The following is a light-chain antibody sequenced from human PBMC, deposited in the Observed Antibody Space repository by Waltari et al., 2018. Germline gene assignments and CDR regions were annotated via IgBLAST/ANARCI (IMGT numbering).Light chain of an antibody. CDR1: QSVSRS. CDR3: QHYVRLPAT. J-gene: IGKJ1*01. Sequence: IVLTQSPGTLSLSPGERATLSCMASQSVSRSLAWYQQKSGQAPKLLIYGASTRATGIPDRFSGSGSGTDFSLTISSLKPEDFAIYFCQHYVRLPATFGQGTKVEIK. V-gene: IGKV3-20*01. CDR2: GAS.